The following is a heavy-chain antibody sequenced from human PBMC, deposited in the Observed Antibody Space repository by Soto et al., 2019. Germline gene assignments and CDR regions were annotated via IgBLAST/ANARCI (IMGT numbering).Heavy chain of an antibody. CDR2: VFYSGST. J-gene: IGHJ4*02. D-gene: IGHD3-22*01. V-gene: IGHV4-39*01. Sequence: SETLSLTCTVSGGSISGSPYYWQWIRQPPGKGLEWIGSVFYSGSTYYNPSLKSRVTFTRDTSANTAYMELSSLISEDTAVYYCARPKDYDDCLDLWGQGTLVTVSS. CDR1: GGSISGSPYY. CDR3: ARPKDYDDCLDL.